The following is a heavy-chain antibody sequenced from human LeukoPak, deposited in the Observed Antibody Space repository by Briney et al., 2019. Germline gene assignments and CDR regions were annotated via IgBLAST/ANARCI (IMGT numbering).Heavy chain of an antibody. D-gene: IGHD6-13*01. CDR3: ARAGGQQLEPDYYYYYMDV. CDR2: IYTSGST. J-gene: IGHJ6*03. CDR1: GGSISSYY. Sequence: SETLSLTCTVSGGSISSYYWSWIRQPAGKGLEWIGRIYTSGSTNYNPSLKSRVTMSVDTSKNQFSLKLSSVTAADTAVYYCARAGGQQLEPDYYYYYMDVWGKGTTVTVSS. V-gene: IGHV4-4*07.